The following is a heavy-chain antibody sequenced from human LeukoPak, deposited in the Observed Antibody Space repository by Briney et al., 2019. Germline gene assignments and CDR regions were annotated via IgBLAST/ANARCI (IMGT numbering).Heavy chain of an antibody. Sequence: ASVKVSCKSSGYTFTIDGITWRRQPPGPGLELMGFISAYNGNTNYSQKLQGRVTMTTETSTSTAYMDLRSLRSDDTAVYYCARALVDGYKQLAYWGQGTLVTVSS. CDR3: ARALVDGYKQLAY. CDR2: ISAYNGNT. D-gene: IGHD5-24*01. J-gene: IGHJ4*02. CDR1: GYTFTIDG. V-gene: IGHV1-18*01.